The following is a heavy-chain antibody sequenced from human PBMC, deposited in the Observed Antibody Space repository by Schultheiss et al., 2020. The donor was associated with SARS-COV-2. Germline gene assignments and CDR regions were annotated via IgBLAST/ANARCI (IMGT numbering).Heavy chain of an antibody. Sequence: GGSLRLSCAASGFTFSSYDMHWVRQATGKGLEWVSAIGTAGDTYYPGSVKGRFTISRDKPKSTLYLQMNSLTVEDTAVYYCARNGDLNWFDPWGQGTLVTVSS. CDR1: GFTFSSYD. D-gene: IGHD4-17*01. V-gene: IGHV3-13*04. CDR2: IGTAGDT. CDR3: ARNGDLNWFDP. J-gene: IGHJ5*02.